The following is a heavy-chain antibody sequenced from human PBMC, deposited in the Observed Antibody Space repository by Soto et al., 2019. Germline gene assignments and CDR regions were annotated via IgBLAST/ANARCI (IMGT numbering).Heavy chain of an antibody. CDR1: GDGFISYT. J-gene: IGHJ4*02. CDR2: IIPILGIA. Sequence: VNRYWKTFGDGFISYTISWRRQAPGQGLEWMGRIIPILGIANYAQKFQGRVTITADKSTSTAYMELSSLRSEDTAVYYCASSSYSSGYSNPFDYWGQGTLVTVSS. D-gene: IGHD3-22*01. CDR3: ASSSYSSGYSNPFDY. V-gene: IGHV1-69*02.